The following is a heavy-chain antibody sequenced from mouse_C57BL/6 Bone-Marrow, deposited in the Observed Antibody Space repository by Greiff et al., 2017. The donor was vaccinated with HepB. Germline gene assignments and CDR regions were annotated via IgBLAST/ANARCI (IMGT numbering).Heavy chain of an antibody. CDR1: GFTFSDYY. CDR3: ARGYGYDSYYFDY. V-gene: IGHV5-12*01. Sequence: EVKLQESGGGLVQPGGSLKLSCAASGFTFSDYYMYWVRQTPEKRLEWVAYISNGGGSTYYPDTVKGRFTISRDNAKNTLYLQMSRLKSEDTAMYYCARGYGYDSYYFDYWGQGTTLTVSS. CDR2: ISNGGGST. J-gene: IGHJ2*01. D-gene: IGHD2-2*01.